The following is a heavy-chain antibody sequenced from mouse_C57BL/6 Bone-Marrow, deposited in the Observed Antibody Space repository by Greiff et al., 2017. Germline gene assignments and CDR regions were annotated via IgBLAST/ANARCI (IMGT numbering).Heavy chain of an antibody. Sequence: QVQLKEPGAELVRPGASVKLSCKASGYTFTSYGIRWVKQRTGQGLEWIGEIYPSSGNTNYNEKFKGKATLTVDTSSSTAYMELRSLTSEYSAVYVCARSAGGWCAYGGKGTTVTVSA. CDR1: GYTFTSYG. V-gene: IGHV1-81*01. CDR2: IYPSSGNT. D-gene: IGHD3-1*01. J-gene: IGHJ3*01. CDR3: ARSAGGWCAY.